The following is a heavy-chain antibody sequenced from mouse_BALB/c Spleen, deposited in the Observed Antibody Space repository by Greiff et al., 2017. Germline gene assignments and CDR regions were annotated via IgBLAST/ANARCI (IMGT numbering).Heavy chain of an antibody. Sequence: VQLQESGAELAKPGASVKMSCKASGYTFTSYWMHWVKQRPGQGLEWIGYINPSTGYTEYNQKFKDKATLTADKSSSTAYMQLSSLTSEDSAVYDYAEYYGYDYAMDYWGQGTSVTVSS. CDR3: AEYYGYDYAMDY. V-gene: IGHV1-7*01. CDR1: GYTFTSYW. CDR2: INPSTGYT. J-gene: IGHJ4*01. D-gene: IGHD1-2*01.